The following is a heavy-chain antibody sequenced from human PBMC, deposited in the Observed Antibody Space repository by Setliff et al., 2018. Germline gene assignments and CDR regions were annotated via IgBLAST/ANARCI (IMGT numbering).Heavy chain of an antibody. Sequence: EASVKVSCKASGYTFSANAIHWVRQAPGQRLEWMGFIYTYNGNTKYSKNFQDSVAITRDTTASTAYMELSSLTSEDTAVYFCARGSRGFDYWGQGAPVTVSS. V-gene: IGHV1-3*04. J-gene: IGHJ4*02. CDR1: GYTFSANA. CDR3: ARGSRGFDY. CDR2: IYTYNGNT.